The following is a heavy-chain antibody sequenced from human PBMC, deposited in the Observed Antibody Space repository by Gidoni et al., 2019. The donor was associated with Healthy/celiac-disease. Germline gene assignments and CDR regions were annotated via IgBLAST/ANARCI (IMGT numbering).Heavy chain of an antibody. Sequence: QVQLQESGPGLVKPSQPLSLTCPVSGGSISSGGYYWSWIRQHPGNGLEWIGYIYYSGSTYYKPSIKSRVTISVETSKNQFSLKRSSVTAADTAVYYCARDKGVTANAFDIWGQGTMVTVSS. CDR3: ARDKGVTANAFDI. CDR2: IYYSGST. D-gene: IGHD2-21*02. CDR1: GGSISSGGYY. J-gene: IGHJ3*02. V-gene: IGHV4-31*03.